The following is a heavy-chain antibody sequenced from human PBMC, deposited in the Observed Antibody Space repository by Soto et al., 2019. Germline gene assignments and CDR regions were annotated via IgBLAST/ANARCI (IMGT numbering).Heavy chain of an antibody. CDR2: ISAYNGNT. Sequence: GSVKVSCKASGYTFTSYGISWVRQAPGQGLEWMGWISAYNGNTNYAQQLQGRVTMTTDTSTSTAYMELRSLRSDDTAVYYCARDGDQWRFLEWLPYYYYAMDVWGQGTTVTVCS. CDR3: ARDGDQWRFLEWLPYYYYAMDV. J-gene: IGHJ6*02. CDR1: GYTFTSYG. V-gene: IGHV1-18*01. D-gene: IGHD3-3*01.